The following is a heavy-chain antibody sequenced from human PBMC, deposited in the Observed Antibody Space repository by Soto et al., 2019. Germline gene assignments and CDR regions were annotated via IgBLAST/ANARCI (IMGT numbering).Heavy chain of an antibody. V-gene: IGHV1-2*02. CDR3: ARRHSLDYIRWGLDP. D-gene: IGHD4-4*01. CDR1: GYSFSDNQ. CDR2: INPKSDDT. J-gene: IGHJ5*02. Sequence: ASLKVSCKASGYSFSDNQIHWLRRAPGQGLEWMGRINPKSDDTNYAQKFQGRVTMTRDTSIDTAYLELTGLTSDDTAIYYCARRHSLDYIRWGLDPWGQGTLVTVSS.